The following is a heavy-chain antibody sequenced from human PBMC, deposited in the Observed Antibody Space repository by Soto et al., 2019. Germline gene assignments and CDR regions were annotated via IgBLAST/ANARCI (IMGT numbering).Heavy chain of an antibody. CDR2: IWYDGSNK. CDR1: GFTFSSYG. CDR3: ARDMRGRIAVAGNHDAFDI. D-gene: IGHD6-19*01. V-gene: IGHV3-33*01. J-gene: IGHJ3*02. Sequence: QVQLVESGGGVVQPGRSLRLSCAASGFTFSSYGMHWVRQAPGKGLEWVAVIWYDGSNKYYADSVKGRFTISRDNSKNKLYLQMNSLRAEDTAVYYCARDMRGRIAVAGNHDAFDIWCQGTMVTVSS.